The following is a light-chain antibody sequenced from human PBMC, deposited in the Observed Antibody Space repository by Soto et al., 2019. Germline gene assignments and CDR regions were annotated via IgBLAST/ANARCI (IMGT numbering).Light chain of an antibody. V-gene: IGLV2-14*01. CDR3: SSYTSSSARVV. CDR1: SSDVGGYNY. J-gene: IGLJ2*01. Sequence: QSALTQPASVSGSPGQSITISCTGTSSDVGGYNYVSWYQQHPGKAPKLMIYDVSNRPSGVSNRFSGSKSGNTASLTISGLQAEDEAHYYCSSYTSSSARVVFGGGTKLTVL. CDR2: DVS.